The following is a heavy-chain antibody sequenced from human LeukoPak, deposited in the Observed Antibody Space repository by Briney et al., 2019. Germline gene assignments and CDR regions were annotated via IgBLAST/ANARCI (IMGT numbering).Heavy chain of an antibody. CDR3: ARNCSSTSCYAGGNAFDI. Sequence: GESLKISCKGSGYSFTSYWIGWVRQMPGKGLEWMGIIYPGDSDTRYSPSFQGQVTISADKSISTAYLQWSSPKASNTAMYYCARNCSSTSCYAGGNAFDIWGQGTMVTVSS. D-gene: IGHD2-2*01. V-gene: IGHV5-51*01. CDR1: GYSFTSYW. J-gene: IGHJ3*02. CDR2: IYPGDSDT.